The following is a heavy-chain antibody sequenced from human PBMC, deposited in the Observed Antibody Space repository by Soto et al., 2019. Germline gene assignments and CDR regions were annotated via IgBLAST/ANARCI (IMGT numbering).Heavy chain of an antibody. V-gene: IGHV1-2*02. D-gene: IGHD5-12*01. J-gene: IGHJ4*01. CDR2: INPKRGGT. CDR3: AMAHLWLQPTSFPY. CDR1: GYNSTGQY. Sequence: ASVRAACRSCGYNSTGQYIHLLRRARGQGLEWMGWINPKRGGTRYAQRFQGRVTMTRDTSISTAYMELSRLQSDDTAVYYCAMAHLWLQPTSFPYW.